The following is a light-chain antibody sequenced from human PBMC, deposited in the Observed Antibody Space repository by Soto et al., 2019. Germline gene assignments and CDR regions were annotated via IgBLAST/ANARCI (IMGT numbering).Light chain of an antibody. V-gene: IGKV1-39*01. CDR3: QQSYSTLLT. CDR2: AAS. CDR1: QSISSY. Sequence: DIQMTQSPSSLSASVGDRVTITCRASQSISSYLNWYQQKPGKALKLLIYAASSLQSGVPSRFSGSGSGTDVTLTISSLHPEDFANYYCQQSYSTLLTFGPGTKVDIK. J-gene: IGKJ3*01.